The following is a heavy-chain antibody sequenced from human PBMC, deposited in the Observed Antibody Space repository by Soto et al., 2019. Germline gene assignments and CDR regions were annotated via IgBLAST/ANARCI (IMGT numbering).Heavy chain of an antibody. D-gene: IGHD1-26*01. CDR2: IYYTGST. J-gene: IGHJ4*02. CDR3: ARHVKWTPSDY. V-gene: IGHV4-39*01. Sequence: SETLSLTCTVSGGSISGSSYYWGWIRQAPGKGLEWIGSIYYTGSTYYNPSLKSRVTISVDTSKNQFSLKLTSVTAAETAVYYCARHVKWTPSDYWGQGTPVTVSS. CDR1: GGSISGSSYY.